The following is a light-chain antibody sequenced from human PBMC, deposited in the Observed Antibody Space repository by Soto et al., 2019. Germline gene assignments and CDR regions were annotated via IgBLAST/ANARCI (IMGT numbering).Light chain of an antibody. Sequence: DIVMTQTPDSLAVSLGERATINCKSSQSVLYNSKNYLAWYQQKPGQPPKVIMYWASTREFGVPDRFSGSGSGTDFTLTITNVQAEDMAVYYCQQFYSTPLIFGGGTKVEIK. CDR1: QSVLYNSKNY. CDR2: WAS. V-gene: IGKV4-1*01. J-gene: IGKJ4*01. CDR3: QQFYSTPLI.